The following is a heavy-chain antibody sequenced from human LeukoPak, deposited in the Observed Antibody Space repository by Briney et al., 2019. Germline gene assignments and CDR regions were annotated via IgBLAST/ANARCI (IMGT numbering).Heavy chain of an antibody. J-gene: IGHJ4*02. Sequence: GRSLRLSCAASGFTFDDYAMHWVRQAPGKGLEWVSGISWNSGSIGYADSVKGRFTISRDNAKNSLYLQMNSLSAEDTALYYCAKGSEQLGPYYFDYWGQGTLVTVSS. CDR2: ISWNSGSI. CDR1: GFTFDDYA. V-gene: IGHV3-9*01. D-gene: IGHD1/OR15-1a*01. CDR3: AKGSEQLGPYYFDY.